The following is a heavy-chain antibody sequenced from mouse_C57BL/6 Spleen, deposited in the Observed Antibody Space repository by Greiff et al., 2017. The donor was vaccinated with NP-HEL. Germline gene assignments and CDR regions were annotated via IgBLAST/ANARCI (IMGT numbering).Heavy chain of an antibody. Sequence: VQLQQSGAELVMPGASVKLSCKASGYTFTSYWMHWVKQRPGQGLEWIGEIDPSDSYTNYNQKFKGKSTLTVDKSSSTAYMQLSSLTSEDSAVYYCATSRSGYFDVWGTGTTVTVSS. V-gene: IGHV1-69*01. CDR3: ATSRSGYFDV. CDR1: GYTFTSYW. D-gene: IGHD1-1*01. CDR2: IDPSDSYT. J-gene: IGHJ1*03.